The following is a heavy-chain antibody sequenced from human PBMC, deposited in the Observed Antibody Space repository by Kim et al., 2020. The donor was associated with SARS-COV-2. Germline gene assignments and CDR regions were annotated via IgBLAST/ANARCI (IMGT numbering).Heavy chain of an antibody. J-gene: IGHJ6*02. V-gene: IGHV5-51*01. Sequence: GESLKISCKGSGYILTTYWIGWVRQMPGKGLEWMGIIYPGDSDTRYSPSFQGQVTISADKSISTAYLQWSSLKASDTAIYYCASTTAAAGNTKYYYYGMDVWGRGTTVTVSS. CDR1: GYILTTYW. CDR2: IYPGDSDT. CDR3: ASTTAAAGNTKYYYYGMDV. D-gene: IGHD6-13*01.